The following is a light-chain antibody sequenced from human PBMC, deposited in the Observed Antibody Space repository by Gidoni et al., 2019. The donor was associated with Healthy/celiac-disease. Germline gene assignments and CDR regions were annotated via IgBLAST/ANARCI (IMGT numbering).Light chain of an antibody. CDR3: QQLNSYT. CDR2: AAS. Sequence: DIQLTQSPSFLSASVGDRVTITCRASQGISSYLAWYQQKPGKAPKLLIYAASTLQSGVPSMFSGSGSGTEFTLTISSLQPEDFATYYCQQLNSYTFGPGTKVDIK. CDR1: QGISSY. J-gene: IGKJ3*01. V-gene: IGKV1-9*01.